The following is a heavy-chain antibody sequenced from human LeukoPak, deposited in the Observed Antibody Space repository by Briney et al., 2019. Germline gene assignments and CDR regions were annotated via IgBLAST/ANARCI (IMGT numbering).Heavy chain of an antibody. CDR2: IYHSGST. Sequence: SETLSLTCTVSGYSISSGYYWGWIRPPPGKGLEWIGSIYHSGSTYYNPSLKSRVTISVDTSKNQFSLKLSSVTAADTAVYYCARSMGHMIVVVYFDYWGQGTLVTVSS. CDR1: GYSISSGYY. D-gene: IGHD3-22*01. J-gene: IGHJ4*02. CDR3: ARSMGHMIVVVYFDY. V-gene: IGHV4-38-2*02.